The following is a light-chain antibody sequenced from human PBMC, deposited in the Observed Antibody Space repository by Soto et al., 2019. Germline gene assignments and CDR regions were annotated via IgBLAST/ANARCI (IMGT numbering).Light chain of an antibody. CDR2: TNN. V-gene: IGLV1-44*01. J-gene: IGLJ7*01. CDR1: SSNIGSNT. CDR3: AAWDDSLNGAV. Sequence: QSVLTQPPSASWTPGQRVTISCSGSSSNIGSNTVNWYQQLPGTAPKLLIYTNNQRPSGVPDRFSGSKSGTSASLVISGLQSEDEADYYCAAWDDSLNGAVFGGGTQLTVL.